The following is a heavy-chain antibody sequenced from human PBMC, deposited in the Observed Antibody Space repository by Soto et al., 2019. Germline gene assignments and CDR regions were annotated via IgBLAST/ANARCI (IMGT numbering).Heavy chain of an antibody. CDR3: ARREYSTSSLGPFDY. D-gene: IGHD6-6*01. CDR1: GGYISSHD. CDR2: VHYSGST. Sequence: QVQLQESGPGLVKPSETLSLTCVVSGGYISSHDWSGIRQPPGSGLEWLGVVHYSGSTSYSPSLKSRVTMSLDTSQNQFSLNLTSVTAADTASYFCARREYSTSSLGPFDYWGQGILVTVSS. J-gene: IGHJ4*02. V-gene: IGHV4-59*11.